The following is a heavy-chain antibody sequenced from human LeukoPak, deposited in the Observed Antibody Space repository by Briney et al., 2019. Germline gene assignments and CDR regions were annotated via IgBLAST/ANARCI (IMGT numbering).Heavy chain of an antibody. Sequence: SETLSLTCAVYGGSFSGYYWSWIRQPPGRGLEWIGEINHSGSTNYNPSLKSRVTISVDTSKNQFSLKLSSVTAADTAVYYCARYYSSGYYLYYFDYWGQGTLVTVSS. CDR2: INHSGST. CDR3: ARYYSSGYYLYYFDY. V-gene: IGHV4-34*01. J-gene: IGHJ4*02. CDR1: GGSFSGYY. D-gene: IGHD3-22*01.